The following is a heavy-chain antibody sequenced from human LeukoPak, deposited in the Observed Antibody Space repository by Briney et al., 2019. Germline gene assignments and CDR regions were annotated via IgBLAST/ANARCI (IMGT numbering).Heavy chain of an antibody. J-gene: IGHJ6*03. CDR3: ARIHFQFYYMGV. CDR2: IYLYGTT. D-gene: IGHD2/OR15-2a*01. CDR1: IGSISSSKW. Sequence: PSETLSLTCSVSIGSISSSKWWSWVRQSPVKGLEWIGEIYLYGTTNYNPSFTSRVTMSVDRSRNQFSLKLTSVTAADTAVYYCARIHFQFYYMGVWGKGTTVTVSS. V-gene: IGHV4-4*02.